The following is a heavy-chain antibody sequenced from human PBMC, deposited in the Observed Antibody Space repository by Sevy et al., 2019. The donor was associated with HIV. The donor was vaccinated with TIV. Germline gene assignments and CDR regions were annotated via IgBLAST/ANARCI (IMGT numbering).Heavy chain of an antibody. CDR1: GYTFTRYG. Sequence: ASVKVSCKASGYTFTRYGISWVRQAPGQGLEWMGWSSAYNGTTNYAQKLQGRVTMTTDTSTSTAYMELRRLSSDDTAVYYCARDRNNYDSSGYPKGIDVWGHGTTVTVSS. D-gene: IGHD3-22*01. V-gene: IGHV1-18*01. CDR3: ARDRNNYDSSGYPKGIDV. J-gene: IGHJ6*02. CDR2: SSAYNGTT.